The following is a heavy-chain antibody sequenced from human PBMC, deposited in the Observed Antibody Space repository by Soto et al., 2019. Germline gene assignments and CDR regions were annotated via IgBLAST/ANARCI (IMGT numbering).Heavy chain of an antibody. V-gene: IGHV3-43*01. CDR3: AKDIAYRGYGGFDP. Sequence: GGSLRLSCAASGFTFDGYTMHWVRQAPGEGLEWVSLISWDGYSTYYTDSVKGRFTISRDNSRNSLYLQMNSLRTEDTALYYCAKDIAYRGYGGFDPWGLGTLVTVSS. D-gene: IGHD5-12*01. J-gene: IGHJ5*02. CDR1: GFTFDGYT. CDR2: ISWDGYST.